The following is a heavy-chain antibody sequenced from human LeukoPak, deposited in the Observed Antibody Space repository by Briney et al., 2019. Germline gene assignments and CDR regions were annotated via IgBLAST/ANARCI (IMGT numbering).Heavy chain of an antibody. CDR1: GFTFSSYS. CDR3: TTGGLWYSGRVF. Sequence: GGSLRLSCAASGFTFSSYSMSWVRQAPGKGLEWVGRIKTKTAGGTTAFAAPVKGRFTMSRDDSKNTLYLQMNSLKTEDTAMYYCTTGGLWYSGRVFWGQGTPVTVS. V-gene: IGHV3-15*01. J-gene: IGHJ4*02. CDR2: IKTKTAGGTT. D-gene: IGHD3-10*01.